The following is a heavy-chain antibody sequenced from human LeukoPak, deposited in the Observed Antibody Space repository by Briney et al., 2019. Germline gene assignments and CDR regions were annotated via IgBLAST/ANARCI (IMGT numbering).Heavy chain of an antibody. D-gene: IGHD3-10*01. J-gene: IGHJ4*02. CDR2: IYHSGSI. V-gene: IGHV4-4*02. CDR3: AGHAGATQGPFDH. CDR1: GGSISSRNW. Sequence: SETLSLTCAVSGGSISSRNWWSWVRQPPGKGLEWIGEIYHSGSINYNPSLKSRVTISVDKSKNQLSLRLTSVTAADTAVYYCAGHAGATQGPFDHWGQGTLVTVSS.